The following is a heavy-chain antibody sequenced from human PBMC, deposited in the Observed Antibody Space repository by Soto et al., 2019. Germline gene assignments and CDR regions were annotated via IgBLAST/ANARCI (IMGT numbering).Heavy chain of an antibody. Sequence: QVQLVESGGGVVQPGRSLRLACAASGFSFSSYGMHWVRQAPGKELEWVAVIWYDGSNKYYADSVKGRFTISRDNSKNTLYLQMNSLRAEDTAVYYCGRDITGTYYYGMDVWGQGTTVTVSS. CDR3: GRDITGTYYYGMDV. J-gene: IGHJ6*02. CDR2: IWYDGSNK. D-gene: IGHD1-20*01. V-gene: IGHV3-33*01. CDR1: GFSFSSYG.